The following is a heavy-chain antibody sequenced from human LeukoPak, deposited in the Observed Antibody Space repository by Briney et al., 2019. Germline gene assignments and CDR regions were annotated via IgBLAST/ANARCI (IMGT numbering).Heavy chain of an antibody. CDR1: GSTFTSYD. Sequence: ASVKVSCKASGSTFTSYDINWVRRATGHGLEWMGWMNPNSGNTGYAQKFQGRVTITRNTSISTAYMELSSLRSEDTAVYYCARGPNNGYSSSSFDYWGQGTLVTVSS. J-gene: IGHJ4*02. V-gene: IGHV1-8*03. CDR2: MNPNSGNT. D-gene: IGHD6-6*01. CDR3: ARGPNNGYSSSSFDY.